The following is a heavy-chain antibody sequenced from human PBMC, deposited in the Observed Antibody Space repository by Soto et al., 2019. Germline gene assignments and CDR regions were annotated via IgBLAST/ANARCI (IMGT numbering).Heavy chain of an antibody. Sequence: GGSLRLSCAASGFTFSSYAMSWVRQAPGKGLEWVSAISGSGGSTYYADSVKGRFTISRDNSKNTLYLQMNSLRAEDTAVYYCAKLGLNLRYFDWLSYFDIWGQGTMVTVSS. D-gene: IGHD3-9*01. V-gene: IGHV3-23*01. CDR1: GFTFSSYA. CDR3: AKLGLNLRYFDWLSYFDI. CDR2: ISGSGGST. J-gene: IGHJ3*02.